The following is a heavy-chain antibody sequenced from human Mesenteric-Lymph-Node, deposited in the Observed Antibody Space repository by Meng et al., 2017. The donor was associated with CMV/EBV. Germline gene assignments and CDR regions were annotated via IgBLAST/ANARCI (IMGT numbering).Heavy chain of an antibody. CDR2: IYYTGTT. Sequence: SETLSLTCTVSGDSVSSGIYYWSWIRQPPGKGLEWIGYIYYTGTTNYNPSLKSRVTISVDRSTNQFSLKLSSVTAADTAIYYCARDVIREDFYYGMDVWGQGTTVTVSS. D-gene: IGHD3-16*02. CDR3: ARDVIREDFYYGMDV. CDR1: GDSVSSGIYY. J-gene: IGHJ6*02. V-gene: IGHV4-61*01.